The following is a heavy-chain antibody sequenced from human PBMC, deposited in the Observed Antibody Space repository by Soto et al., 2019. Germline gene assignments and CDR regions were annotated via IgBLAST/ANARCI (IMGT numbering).Heavy chain of an antibody. J-gene: IGHJ4*02. CDR3: ATGPDYDFWSGLYYFDY. D-gene: IGHD3-3*01. V-gene: IGHV3-23*01. CDR2: ISGSGGST. Sequence: EVQLLESGGGLVQPGGSLRLSCAASGFTFSSYAMSWVRQAPGKGLEWVSAISGSGGSTYYADSVKGRFTISRDNSKNTLYLQMNSLRAEDTAVYYCATGPDYDFWSGLYYFDYWGQGTLVTVSS. CDR1: GFTFSSYA.